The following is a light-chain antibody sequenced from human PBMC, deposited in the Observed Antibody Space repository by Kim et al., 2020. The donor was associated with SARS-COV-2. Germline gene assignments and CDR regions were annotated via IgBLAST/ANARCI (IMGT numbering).Light chain of an antibody. Sequence: ASVGDRVAISCRASENIRSYLNWYQQIPGRAPKLLIFHASTLQIGGPSRFSGSGSGTDYTLTISNLQPEDFATYYCEQSYSSPWTFGLGTKVDIK. CDR2: HAS. J-gene: IGKJ1*01. V-gene: IGKV1-39*01. CDR1: ENIRSY. CDR3: EQSYSSPWT.